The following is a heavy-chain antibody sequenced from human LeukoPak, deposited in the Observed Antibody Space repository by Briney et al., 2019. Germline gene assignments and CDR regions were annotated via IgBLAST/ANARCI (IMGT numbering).Heavy chain of an antibody. V-gene: IGHV3-23*01. CDR3: VKRRGPDKGHFDY. CDR2: ITGSGTYT. D-gene: IGHD3-10*01. J-gene: IGHJ4*02. CDR1: GFTFDDYA. Sequence: GGSLRLSCAASGFTFDDYAMHWVRQAPGKGLEWVSAITGSGTYTNYADSLKGRFSISRDNFMNTVYLQMTSLRAEDTAIYYCVKRRGPDKGHFDYWGQGALVTVSS.